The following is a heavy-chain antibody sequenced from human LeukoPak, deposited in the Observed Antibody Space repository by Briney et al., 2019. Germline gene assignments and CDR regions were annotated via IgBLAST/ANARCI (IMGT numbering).Heavy chain of an antibody. Sequence: SETLSLTCTVSGDSISSGDYYWSWIRQPAGKGLEWIGRISSSGSTNYNPSLKSRVTISVDTSKNQFSLKLSSVTAADTAVYYCARVAGGEYYDSSGRVYYYYYYMDVWGKGTTVTVSS. J-gene: IGHJ6*03. CDR1: GDSISSGDYY. V-gene: IGHV4-61*02. D-gene: IGHD3-22*01. CDR2: ISSSGST. CDR3: ARVAGGEYYDSSGRVYYYYYYMDV.